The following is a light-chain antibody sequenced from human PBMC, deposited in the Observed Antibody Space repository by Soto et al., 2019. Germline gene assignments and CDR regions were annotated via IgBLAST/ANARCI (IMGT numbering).Light chain of an antibody. V-gene: IGLV2-14*03. CDR3: SSYTSSSTRV. J-gene: IGLJ1*01. CDR2: EVS. CDR1: SSDVGAYDY. Sequence: QSALTQPSSVSGSPGQSITISCTGTSSDVGAYDYVSWYQQHPDKAPKLMIYEVSNRPSGVYNRFSGSKSDNTATLTISGLQADDEADYYCSSYTSSSTRVFGTGTKVTVL.